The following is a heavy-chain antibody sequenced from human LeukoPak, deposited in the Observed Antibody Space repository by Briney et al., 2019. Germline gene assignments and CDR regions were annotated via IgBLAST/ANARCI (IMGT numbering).Heavy chain of an antibody. Sequence: ASVKVSCKASGYTFTSSYMHWVRQAPGQGLEWMGIINPSGGSTSYAQKFQGRVTMTRDTSTSTVYMELSNLRSEDTAVYYCARPYSGNSGGPAWFDPWGQGTLVTVSS. D-gene: IGHD1-26*01. CDR3: ARPYSGNSGGPAWFDP. CDR1: GYTFTSSY. V-gene: IGHV1-46*01. J-gene: IGHJ5*02. CDR2: INPSGGST.